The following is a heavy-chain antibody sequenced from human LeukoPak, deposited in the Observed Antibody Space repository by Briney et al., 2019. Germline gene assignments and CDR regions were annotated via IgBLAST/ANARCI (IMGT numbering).Heavy chain of an antibody. Sequence: GGSLRLSCAASGFTFSSYAMSWVRQAPGKGLEWVSAISGSGGSTYYADSVKGRFTIARDNSKNTLYLQMNSLRAEDTAVYYCAKGNCRGTSCYSDYWGQGTLVTVSA. CDR3: AKGNCRGTSCYSDY. J-gene: IGHJ4*02. CDR2: ISGSGGST. CDR1: GFTFSSYA. V-gene: IGHV3-23*01. D-gene: IGHD2-2*02.